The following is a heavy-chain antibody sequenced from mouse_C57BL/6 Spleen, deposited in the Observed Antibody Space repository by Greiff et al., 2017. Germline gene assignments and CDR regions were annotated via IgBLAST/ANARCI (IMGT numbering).Heavy chain of an antibody. V-gene: IGHV5-17*01. CDR2: ISSGSSTI. J-gene: IGHJ2*01. Sequence: EVQLVESGGGLVKPGGSLKLSCAASGFTFSDYGMHWVRQAPEKGLEWVAYISSGSSTIYYADTVKGRFTISRDNAKNTLSLQMTSLRSEDTAMYYCARALYYGSLFDYWGQGTTLTVSS. CDR1: GFTFSDYG. CDR3: ARALYYGSLFDY. D-gene: IGHD1-1*01.